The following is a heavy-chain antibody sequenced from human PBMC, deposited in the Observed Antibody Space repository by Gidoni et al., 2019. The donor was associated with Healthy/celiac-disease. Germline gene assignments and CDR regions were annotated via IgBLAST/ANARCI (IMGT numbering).Heavy chain of an antibody. J-gene: IGHJ4*02. Sequence: QVQLVESGGGVVQPGRSLRLSCSASGFTFSSYGMHWVRQAPGKGLEWVAVIWYDGSNKYYADSVKGRFTISRDNSKNTLYLQMNSLRAEDTAVYYCARDGYRIAALNPGGGFDYWGQGTLVTVSS. CDR1: GFTFSSYG. CDR2: IWYDGSNK. CDR3: ARDGYRIAALNPGGGFDY. D-gene: IGHD6-13*01. V-gene: IGHV3-33*01.